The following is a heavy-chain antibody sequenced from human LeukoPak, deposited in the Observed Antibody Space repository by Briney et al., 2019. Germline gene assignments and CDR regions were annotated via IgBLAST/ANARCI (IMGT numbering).Heavy chain of an antibody. V-gene: IGHV3-9*03. J-gene: IGHJ4*02. Sequence: GGSLRLSCAASGFTLDDYAMHWVRPAPGKGLEWVSGISWNSGSIGYADSVKGRFTISRDNAKNSLYLQMNSLRAEDMALYYCAKARYCSSTSCYWDYWGQGTLVTVSS. D-gene: IGHD2-2*01. CDR1: GFTLDDYA. CDR2: ISWNSGSI. CDR3: AKARYCSSTSCYWDY.